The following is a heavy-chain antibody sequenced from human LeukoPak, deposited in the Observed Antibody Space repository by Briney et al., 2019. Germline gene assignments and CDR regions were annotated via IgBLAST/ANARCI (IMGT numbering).Heavy chain of an antibody. J-gene: IGHJ5*02. CDR1: GYTFTGYY. CDR3: ARDSPLPSPVRGVIYWFDP. D-gene: IGHD3-10*01. V-gene: IGHV1-2*02. Sequence: ASVKASCKASGYTFTGYYMHWVRQAPGQGLEWMGWINPNSGGTNYAQKFQGRVTMTRDTSISTAYMELSRLRSDDTAVYYCARDSPLPSPVRGVIYWFDPWGQGTLVTVSS. CDR2: INPNSGGT.